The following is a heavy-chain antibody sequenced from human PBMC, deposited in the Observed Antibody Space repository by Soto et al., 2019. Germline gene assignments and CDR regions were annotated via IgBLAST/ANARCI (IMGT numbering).Heavy chain of an antibody. Sequence: QVQLVQSGAEVKKPGASVKVSCKASGYTFTSYGISWVRQAPGQGLEWMGWISAYNGNTNYAQKLQGRVTMTTDTSTSTAYMALRSLTTDDTAEYCSARFAPTGTTYSSSSTLGEPHHPYFDYWGQGTLVTVSS. D-gene: IGHD6-13*01. CDR2: ISAYNGNT. J-gene: IGHJ4*02. V-gene: IGHV1-18*04. CDR1: GYTFTSYG. CDR3: ARFAPTGTTYSSSSTLGEPHHPYFDY.